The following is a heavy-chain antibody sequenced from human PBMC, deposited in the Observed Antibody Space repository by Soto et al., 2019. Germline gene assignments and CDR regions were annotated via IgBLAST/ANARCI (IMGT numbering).Heavy chain of an antibody. Sequence: ASVKVSCKASGYTFTSYDINWVRQATGQGLEWMGWMNPNSGNTGYAQKFQGRVTMTRNTSISTAYMELSSLRSEDTAVYYCARYDIMTGYYSYGMDVWGQGTQVTVSS. V-gene: IGHV1-8*01. CDR1: GYTFTSYD. CDR3: ARYDIMTGYYSYGMDV. CDR2: MNPNSGNT. D-gene: IGHD3-9*01. J-gene: IGHJ6*02.